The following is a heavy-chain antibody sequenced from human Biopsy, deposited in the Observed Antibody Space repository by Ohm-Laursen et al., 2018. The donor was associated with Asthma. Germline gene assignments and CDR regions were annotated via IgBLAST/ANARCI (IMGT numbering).Heavy chain of an antibody. CDR1: GFDLRDYT. V-gene: IGHV3-21*01. Sequence: SLRLSCTASGFDLRDYTMNWVRQAPGKGLEWVASISSLSRYIYHATSLRGRFTISRDNAKRSLYLQMDSLRGDDTAVYYCSRDFTIGSGGPFHFWGRGTLVTVSS. CDR3: SRDFTIGSGGPFHF. D-gene: IGHD3-10*01. CDR2: ISSLSRYI. J-gene: IGHJ4*02.